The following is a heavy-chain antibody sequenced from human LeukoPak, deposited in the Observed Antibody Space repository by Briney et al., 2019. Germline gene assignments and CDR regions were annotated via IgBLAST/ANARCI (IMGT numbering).Heavy chain of an antibody. V-gene: IGHV4-34*01. CDR3: ARHRGRFAYYFDY. CDR1: GGSFSGYY. J-gene: IGHJ4*02. CDR2: INHSGST. D-gene: IGHD3-16*01. Sequence: SETLSLTCAVYGGSFSGYYWSWIRQPPGKGLEWIGEINHSGSTNYNPSLKSRVTISVDTSKNQFSLKLYSVTAADTAVYYCARHRGRFAYYFDYWDQGTLVTVSS.